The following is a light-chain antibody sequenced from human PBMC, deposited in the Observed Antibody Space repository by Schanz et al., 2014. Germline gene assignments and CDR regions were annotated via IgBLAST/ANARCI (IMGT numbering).Light chain of an antibody. J-gene: IGLJ3*02. CDR2: DVT. V-gene: IGLV2-14*03. Sequence: QSALTQPASVSGSPGQSITISCTGSSSDVGGYNYVSWYQQHPGKAPKLIISDVTRRPSGVPDRFSGSKSGTSASLAISGLQSEDEADYYCAAWDDSLNGWVFGGGTKLTVL. CDR1: SSDVGGYNY. CDR3: AAWDDSLNGWV.